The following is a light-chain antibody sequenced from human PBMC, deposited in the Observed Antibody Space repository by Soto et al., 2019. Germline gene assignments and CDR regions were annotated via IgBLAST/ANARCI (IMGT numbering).Light chain of an antibody. CDR3: HQYNSYSQT. J-gene: IGKJ1*01. CDR1: QSISSW. Sequence: DTQMTQSLSTLSASVGDRATLTCRASQSISSWLAWYQQKPGQAPKLLIYDASTLASGVPSRFSGSGSGTEFTLTISSLQPDDYAAYYCHQYNSYSQTFGQGTKVDI. V-gene: IGKV1-5*01. CDR2: DAS.